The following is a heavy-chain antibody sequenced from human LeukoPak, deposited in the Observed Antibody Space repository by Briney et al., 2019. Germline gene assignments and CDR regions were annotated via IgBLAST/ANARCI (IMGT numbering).Heavy chain of an antibody. V-gene: IGHV3-7*01. CDR2: IKQDGSEK. J-gene: IGHJ6*03. Sequence: GGSLRLSCAASGFTFSSYWMSWVRQAPGKGLEWVANIKQDGSEKYYVDSVKGRFTISRDNAKNSLYLQMNSLRAEDTAVYYCAREKYRNPGYYYYYMDVWGKGTTVTVSS. D-gene: IGHD4-11*01. CDR3: AREKYRNPGYYYYYMDV. CDR1: GFTFSSYW.